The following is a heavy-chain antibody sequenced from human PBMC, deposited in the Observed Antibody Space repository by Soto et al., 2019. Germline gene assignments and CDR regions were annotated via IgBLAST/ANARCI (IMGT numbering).Heavy chain of an antibody. Sequence: ASVKVSCKASGGTFSSYAISWVRQAPGQGLEWMGGIIPIFGTANYAQKLQGRVTITADESTSTAYMELSSLRSEDTAVYYCARASSGTDYSSGWLDYFDYWGQGTLVTVSS. CDR3: ARASSGTDYSSGWLDYFDY. CDR1: GGTFSSYA. V-gene: IGHV1-69*13. CDR2: IIPIFGTA. J-gene: IGHJ4*02. D-gene: IGHD6-19*01.